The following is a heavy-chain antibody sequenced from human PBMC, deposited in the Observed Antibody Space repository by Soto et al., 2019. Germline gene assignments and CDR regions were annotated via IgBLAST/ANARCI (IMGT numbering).Heavy chain of an antibody. V-gene: IGHV1-18*01. Sequence: ASVKVSCKTSGYTFSNYGITWVRQAPGQPLEWLGWISLYSDGTNYAQKFQGRVSMTTDTSTTTAYMELRSLRSNDTAVYYCARVVPGAEAWFGPWGQGTLVTVSS. CDR1: GYTFSNYG. CDR3: ARVVPGAEAWFGP. J-gene: IGHJ5*02. D-gene: IGHD2-2*01. CDR2: ISLYSDGT.